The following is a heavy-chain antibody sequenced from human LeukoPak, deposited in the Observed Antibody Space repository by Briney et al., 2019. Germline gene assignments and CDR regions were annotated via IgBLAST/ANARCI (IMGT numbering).Heavy chain of an antibody. D-gene: IGHD6-19*01. Sequence: GGSLRLSCTASGFTLSDYCMSGIRQAPGKGLEWVSYVSSSTNYTKYEDSVKGRFTVSRDNTKNSLYLQMNSLRAEDTAVYYCARDLGYSSPPDTWGQGTLVTVSS. CDR2: VSSSTNYT. J-gene: IGHJ5*02. CDR1: GFTLSDYC. CDR3: ARDLGYSSPPDT. V-gene: IGHV3-11*06.